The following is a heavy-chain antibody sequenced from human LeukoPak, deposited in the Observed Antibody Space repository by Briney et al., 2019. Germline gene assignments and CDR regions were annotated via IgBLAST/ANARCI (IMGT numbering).Heavy chain of an antibody. CDR1: GFTFDDYA. CDR3: VRLLGTVTTYDF. V-gene: IGHV3-9*01. J-gene: IGHJ4*02. CDR2: ISWNSGSI. D-gene: IGHD1-7*01. Sequence: GRSLRLSCAASGFTFDDYAMHWVRQAPGKGLEWVSGISWNSGSIGYADSVKGRFTISRDNAENSLFLQMNSLRAEDTAVYYCVRLLGTVTTYDFWGQGTLVTVSS.